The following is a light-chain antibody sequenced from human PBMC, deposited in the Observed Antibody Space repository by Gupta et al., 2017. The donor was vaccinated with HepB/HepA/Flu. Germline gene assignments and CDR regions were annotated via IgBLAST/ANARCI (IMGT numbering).Light chain of an antibody. J-gene: IGKJ2*01. CDR2: SAS. CDR3: QQYDGSSFT. V-gene: IGKV3-20*01. Sequence: IVLTQSPGTLSLSPGVRATVSCRASQSVSTAYLAWYQQKPGQAPRLLIHSASSRATGVPNRFSGSGSGTDFTLTINRLEPEDFEVYYCQQYDGSSFTFGQGTKLDIK. CDR1: QSVSTAY.